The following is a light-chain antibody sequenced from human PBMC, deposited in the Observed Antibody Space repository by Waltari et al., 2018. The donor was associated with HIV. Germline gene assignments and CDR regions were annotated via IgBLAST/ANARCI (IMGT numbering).Light chain of an antibody. Sequence: VFTQPLSLSAPSGPNVTISCSGSGSTVANNLVSWYHHFPRAAPKLVIYDNNKRPSGNPDRFSGSKADTSATLDITAVQAGDEADYYCGTWDTSLNAWVFGGGTRLTVL. V-gene: IGLV1-51*01. CDR3: GTWDTSLNAWV. CDR2: DNN. CDR1: GSTVANNL. J-gene: IGLJ3*02.